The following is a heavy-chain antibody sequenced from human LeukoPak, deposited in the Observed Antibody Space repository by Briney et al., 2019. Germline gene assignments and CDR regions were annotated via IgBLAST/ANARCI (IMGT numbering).Heavy chain of an antibody. V-gene: IGHV1-18*01. CDR2: ISAYNGNT. CDR3: ARDLLPDYGDYYGLIRFAFDI. J-gene: IGHJ3*02. Sequence: ASVKVSCKASGYTFTGYGISWVRQAPGQGLEWMGWISAYNGNTNYAQKLQGRVTMTTDTSTSTAYMELRSLRSDDTAVYYCARDLLPDYGDYYGLIRFAFDIWGQGTMVTVSS. D-gene: IGHD4-17*01. CDR1: GYTFTGYG.